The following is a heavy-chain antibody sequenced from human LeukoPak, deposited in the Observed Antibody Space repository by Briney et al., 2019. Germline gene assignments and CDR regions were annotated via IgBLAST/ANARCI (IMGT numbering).Heavy chain of an antibody. D-gene: IGHD3-10*01. CDR2: MKQDGSEK. V-gene: IGHV3-7*01. CDR3: ARDRMVRDLTYFDL. Sequence: PGGSLRLSCAASGFTFSSYWMSWVRQAPGKGLEWVANMKQDGSEKYYVGSVKGRFTISRDNAKNSLYLQMNSLRAEDTAVYYCARDRMVRDLTYFDLWGRGTLVTVSS. CDR1: GFTFSSYW. J-gene: IGHJ2*01.